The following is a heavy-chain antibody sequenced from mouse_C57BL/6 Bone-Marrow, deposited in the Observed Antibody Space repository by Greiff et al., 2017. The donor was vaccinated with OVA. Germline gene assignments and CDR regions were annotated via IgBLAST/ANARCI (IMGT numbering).Heavy chain of an antibody. D-gene: IGHD2-4*01. Sequence: EVKLVESGGGLVQPKGSLTLSCAASGFSFNTYAMNWVRQAPGKGLEWVARIRSKSNNYATYYADSVKDRFTISRDDSESMLYLQMNNLKTVDTAMYYCVRRYDYDGVYWYFDVWGTGTTVTVSS. V-gene: IGHV10-1*01. CDR3: VRRYDYDGVYWYFDV. CDR1: GFSFNTYA. CDR2: IRSKSNNYAT. J-gene: IGHJ1*03.